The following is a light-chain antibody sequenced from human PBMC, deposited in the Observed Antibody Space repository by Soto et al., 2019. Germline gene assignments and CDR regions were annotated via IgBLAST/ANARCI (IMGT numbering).Light chain of an antibody. Sequence: QSALTQPPSVSGAPGQRVTISCTGSSSSVGAGYDVHWYQQLPGTAPKLLIYGNNNRPSGVPDRFSGSKSGTSASLAITGLQAEDEADYYCQSYDSSLSGVVFGGGTKVTVL. CDR1: SSSVGAGYD. V-gene: IGLV1-40*01. J-gene: IGLJ2*01. CDR3: QSYDSSLSGVV. CDR2: GNN.